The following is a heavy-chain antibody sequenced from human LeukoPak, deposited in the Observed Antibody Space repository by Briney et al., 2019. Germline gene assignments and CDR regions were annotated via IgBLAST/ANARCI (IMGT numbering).Heavy chain of an antibody. CDR1: GFTFSSYA. CDR3: AKDMEGSVADYFDY. J-gene: IGHJ4*02. CDR2: ISGSGDTT. Sequence: GGSLRLSCAASGFTFSSYAMSWVRQAPGKGPERVSHISGSGDTTYYADSVKGRFTISRDNSKNTLYLQMNSLRADDTAVYYCAKDMEGSVADYFDYWGQGTLVTVSS. D-gene: IGHD3-10*01. V-gene: IGHV3-23*01.